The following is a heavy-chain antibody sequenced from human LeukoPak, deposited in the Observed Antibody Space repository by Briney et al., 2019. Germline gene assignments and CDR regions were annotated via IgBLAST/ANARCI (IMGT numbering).Heavy chain of an antibody. J-gene: IGHJ3*02. D-gene: IGHD6-13*01. CDR1: GFTFSSYS. CDR3: AKDWGIAAAGTLVAFDI. V-gene: IGHV3-21*04. CDR2: ISSSSSYI. Sequence: GGSLRLSCAASGFTFSSYSMNWVRQAPGKGLEWVSSISSSSSYIYYADSVKGRFTISRDNSKNTLYLQMNSLRAEDTAVYYCAKDWGIAAAGTLVAFDIWGQGAMVTVSS.